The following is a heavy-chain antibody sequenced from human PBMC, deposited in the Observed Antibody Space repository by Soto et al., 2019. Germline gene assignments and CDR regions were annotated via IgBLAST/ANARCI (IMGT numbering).Heavy chain of an antibody. CDR1: GYSFTSYW. J-gene: IGHJ4*02. D-gene: IGHD3-3*01. CDR3: ARRTDFWSGYYTLYYFDY. V-gene: IGHV5-51*01. CDR2: IYPGDSDT. Sequence: PGESLKISCKGSGYSFTSYWIGWVRQMPGKGLEWMGIIYPGDSDTRYSPSFQGQVTISADKSISTAYLQWSSPKASDTAMYYRARRTDFWSGYYTLYYFDYWGQGTLVTVSS.